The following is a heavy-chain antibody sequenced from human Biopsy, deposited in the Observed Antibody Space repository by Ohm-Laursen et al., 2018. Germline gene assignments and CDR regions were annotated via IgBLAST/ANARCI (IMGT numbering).Heavy chain of an antibody. CDR1: GYAVTEFS. CDR3: AADINVWDVNY. J-gene: IGHJ4*02. V-gene: IGHV1-24*01. CDR2: FAPENGKT. Sequence: ASVKVSCKASGYAVTEFSMHWVRQAPGKGLEWMGGFAPENGKTIYAQKFQGRVTMTEDTSTDTAYMELSSLRSEDTAVYYCAADINVWDVNYWGQGTQVTVSS. D-gene: IGHD1-26*01.